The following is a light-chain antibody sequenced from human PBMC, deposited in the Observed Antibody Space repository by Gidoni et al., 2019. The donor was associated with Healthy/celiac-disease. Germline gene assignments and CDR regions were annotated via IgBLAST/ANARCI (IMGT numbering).Light chain of an antibody. Sequence: QSVLTQPPSVSGAPGPRVTISCSGRSSNIGAGYDVHWYQQLPGTAPKLLIYGNKNRPSGVPDRFSGSKSATSASLAITGLQAEDEAVYHCQSYDSTLSGSVFGGGTKLTVL. J-gene: IGLJ3*02. CDR2: GNK. V-gene: IGLV1-40*01. CDR3: QSYDSTLSGSV. CDR1: SSNIGAGYD.